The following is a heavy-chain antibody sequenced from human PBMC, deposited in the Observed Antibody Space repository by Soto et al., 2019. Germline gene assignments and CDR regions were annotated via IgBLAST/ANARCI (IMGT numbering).Heavy chain of an antibody. J-gene: IGHJ4*02. V-gene: IGHV4-31*03. D-gene: IGHD3-10*01. CDR2: IYYSGST. CDR1: GGSISSGGYY. Sequence: QVQLQESGPGLVKPSQTLSLTCTVSGGSISSGGYYWSWIRQHPGKGLEWIGYIYYSGSTYYNPSLKSRVTISVDSSKNQFSLKLSSVTAADTAVYYCPRARLVTMVRGFDYWGQGTLVTVSS. CDR3: PRARLVTMVRGFDY.